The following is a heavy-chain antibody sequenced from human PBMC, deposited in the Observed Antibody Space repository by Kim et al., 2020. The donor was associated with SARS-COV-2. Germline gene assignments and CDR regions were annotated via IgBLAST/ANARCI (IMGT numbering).Heavy chain of an antibody. J-gene: IGHJ4*02. CDR1: GYTFTSYY. V-gene: IGHV1-46*01. CDR3: ARKHMTALGY. CDR2: INPSGGST. D-gene: IGHD2-21*02. Sequence: ASVNVSCKASGYTFTSYYMHWVRQAPGQGLEWMGIINPSGGSTSYAQKFQGRVTLTRDTSTITVDMELSSLRSEDTAVYYCARKHMTALGYWGQGTLVTVSS.